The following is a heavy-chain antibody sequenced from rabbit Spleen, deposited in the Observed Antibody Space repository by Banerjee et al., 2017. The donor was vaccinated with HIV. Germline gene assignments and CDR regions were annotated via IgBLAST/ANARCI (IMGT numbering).Heavy chain of an antibody. CDR3: TRDDGSGHYIDGYFNL. V-gene: IGHV1S40*01. D-gene: IGHD1-1*01. J-gene: IGHJ4*01. CDR1: GVSFSISSY. CDR2: IDAGSSGFT. Sequence: QSLEESGGDLVKPGASLTLTCTASGVSFSISSYLCWVRQAPGKGLEWIACIDAGSSGFTYIATWAKGRFTISKTSSTTVTLQVTSLTAADTATYFCTRDDGSGHYIDGYFNLWGQGTLVTVS.